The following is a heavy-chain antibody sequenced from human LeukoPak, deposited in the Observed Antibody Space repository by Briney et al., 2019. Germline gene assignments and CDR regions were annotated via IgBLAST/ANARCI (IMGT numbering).Heavy chain of an antibody. Sequence: PSGTLSLTCAVSGGSISSSNWWSWLRQPPGKGLELFGEIDYSGSTNYNPSLKSRVTISVDKSKNQFSLKLSSVTAADTAVYYCARGRWYSSGWYYFDYWGQGTLVTVSS. CDR2: IDYSGST. V-gene: IGHV4-4*02. J-gene: IGHJ4*02. CDR1: GGSISSSNW. D-gene: IGHD6-19*01. CDR3: ARGRWYSSGWYYFDY.